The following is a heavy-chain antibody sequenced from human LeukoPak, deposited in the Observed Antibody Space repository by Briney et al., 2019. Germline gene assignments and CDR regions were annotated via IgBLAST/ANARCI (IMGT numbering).Heavy chain of an antibody. CDR2: IIPIFGTA. CDR3: ASDQFWSGYYNRYFEL. Sequence: ASVKVSCKASGGTFSSYAISWVRQAPGQGLEWMGGIIPIFGTANYAQKFQGRVTITADESTSTAYMELSSLRSEDTAVYYCASDQFWSGYYNRYFELWGRGTLVTVSS. V-gene: IGHV1-69*13. J-gene: IGHJ2*01. D-gene: IGHD3-3*01. CDR1: GGTFSSYA.